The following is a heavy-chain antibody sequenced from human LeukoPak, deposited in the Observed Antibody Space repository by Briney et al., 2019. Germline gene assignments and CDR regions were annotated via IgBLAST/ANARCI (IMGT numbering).Heavy chain of an antibody. CDR3: AGYSGSYFDAFDI. CDR2: IYTSGST. D-gene: IGHD1-26*01. Sequence: SETLSLTCTVSGGSISSYYWSWIRQPAGKGLEWFGRIYTSGSTNYNPSLKSRVTMSVDTSKNQFSLKLSSVAAADTAVYYCAGYSGSYFDAFDIWGQGTMVTVSS. CDR1: GGSISSYY. V-gene: IGHV4-4*07. J-gene: IGHJ3*02.